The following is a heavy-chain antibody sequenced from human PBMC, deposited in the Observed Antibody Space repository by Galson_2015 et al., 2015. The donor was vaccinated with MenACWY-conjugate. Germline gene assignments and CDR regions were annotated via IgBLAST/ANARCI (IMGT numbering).Heavy chain of an antibody. D-gene: IGHD3-3*01. CDR2: ISGSGGST. Sequence: SLRLSCAASGFTFSSYAMSWVRQAPGKGLEWVSAISGSGGSTYYADSEKGRFTISRDNSKNTLYLQMNSLRAEDTAVYYCAKPLTIFGVGGAFDIWGQGTMVTVSS. J-gene: IGHJ3*02. CDR1: GFTFSSYA. V-gene: IGHV3-23*01. CDR3: AKPLTIFGVGGAFDI.